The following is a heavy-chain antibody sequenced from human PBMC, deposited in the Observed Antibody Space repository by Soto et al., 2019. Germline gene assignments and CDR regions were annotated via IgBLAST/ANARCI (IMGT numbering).Heavy chain of an antibody. V-gene: IGHV1-46*01. CDR3: AREAVAFDY. Sequence: ASVKVSCKASGYSFTSYFMHWVRQAPGQGLEWMGLISPSGFSTSYAQRFQGRVTMTNDTSTSTFYMELSSLTSEDTAVYYCAREAVAFDYWGQGPLVTVSS. D-gene: IGHD6-19*01. CDR1: GYSFTSYF. CDR2: ISPSGFST. J-gene: IGHJ4*02.